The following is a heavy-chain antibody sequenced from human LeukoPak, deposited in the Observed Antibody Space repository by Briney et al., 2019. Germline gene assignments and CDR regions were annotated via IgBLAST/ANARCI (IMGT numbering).Heavy chain of an antibody. CDR3: ARDGVLMVRGVRVLDYYHYYMDV. V-gene: IGHV3-7*01. Sequence: GGSLRLSCEASGFNFTDSWMNWVRQAPGKGLGWVASIKEGGSERYYLDSVKGRFTISRDDAKNSLYLQMNSLRGEDTAVYYCARDGVLMVRGVRVLDYYHYYMDVWGKGTTVTISS. J-gene: IGHJ6*03. CDR1: GFNFTDSW. CDR2: IKEGGSER. D-gene: IGHD3-10*01.